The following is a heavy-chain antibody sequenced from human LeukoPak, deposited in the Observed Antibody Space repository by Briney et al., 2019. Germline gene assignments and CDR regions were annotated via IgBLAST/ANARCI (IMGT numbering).Heavy chain of an antibody. CDR1: GGSISSVDYS. J-gene: IGHJ5*02. CDR2: LYYSGST. D-gene: IGHD3-9*01. Sequence: SETLSLTCAVSGGSISSVDYSWSWIRQPPGKGLEWIGYLYYSGSTYYNPSLKSRVTISVDTSKNHFSLRLSSVTAADTAVYYCARLTGYSSESWFDPWGQGTLVTVSS. V-gene: IGHV4-30-4*07. CDR3: ARLTGYSSESWFDP.